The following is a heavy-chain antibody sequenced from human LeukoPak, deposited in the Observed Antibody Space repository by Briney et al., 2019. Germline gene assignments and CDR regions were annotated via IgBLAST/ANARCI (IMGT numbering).Heavy chain of an antibody. CDR1: GGSFSGYY. Sequence: PSETLSLTCAVYGGSFSGYYWSWIRQPPGKGLEWIGEINHSGSTNYNPSLKSRVTISVDTSKNQFSLKLSSVTAADTAVYYCARGLLPMDFDYWGQGTLVTVSS. V-gene: IGHV4-34*01. D-gene: IGHD2-21*01. J-gene: IGHJ4*02. CDR2: INHSGST. CDR3: ARGLLPMDFDY.